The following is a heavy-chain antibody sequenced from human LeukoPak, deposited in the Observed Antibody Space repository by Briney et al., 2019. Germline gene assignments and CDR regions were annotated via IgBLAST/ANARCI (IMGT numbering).Heavy chain of an antibody. CDR2: IGRYGGDI. V-gene: IGHV3-23*01. CDR3: AKYAPPTTVVTRFFDS. D-gene: IGHD4-23*01. CDR1: GFTFSSYA. J-gene: IGHJ4*02. Sequence: GGSLRLSCAASGFTFSSYAMSWVRQAPGKGLEWVSVIGRYGGDIHYADSVEGRFTISRDNSKNTLYLQMNSLRVEDTAIYYCAKYAPPTTVVTRFFDSWGQGTLVTVSS.